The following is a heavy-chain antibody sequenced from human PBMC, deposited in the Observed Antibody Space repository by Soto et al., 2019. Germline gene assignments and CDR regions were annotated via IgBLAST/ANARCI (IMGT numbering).Heavy chain of an antibody. CDR2: IYPSDSDT. CDR1: GYNFAGYW. V-gene: IGHV5-51*01. Sequence: PGESLKISCKGSGYNFAGYWIAWVRQMPGKGLELMGIIYPSDSDTRYRPSFQGQVTISADKSISSAYLRWSSLRASGTAMYYCARGGVSTRTFDYWGQGTPVTVSS. CDR3: ARGGVSTRTFDY. J-gene: IGHJ4*02. D-gene: IGHD3-3*01.